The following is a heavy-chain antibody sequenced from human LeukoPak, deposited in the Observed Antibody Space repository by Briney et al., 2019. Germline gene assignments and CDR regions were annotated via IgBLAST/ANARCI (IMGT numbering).Heavy chain of an antibody. J-gene: IGHJ6*02. CDR2: IYTSGST. Sequence: PSQTLSLTCTVSGGSISSGSYYWSWIRQPAGKGLEWIGRIYTSGSTNYNPSLKSRVTISVDTSKNQFSQKLSSVTAADTAVYYCARDSLYDFWSGYFPQGMDVWGQGTTVTVSS. V-gene: IGHV4-61*02. D-gene: IGHD3-3*01. CDR1: GGSISSGSYY. CDR3: ARDSLYDFWSGYFPQGMDV.